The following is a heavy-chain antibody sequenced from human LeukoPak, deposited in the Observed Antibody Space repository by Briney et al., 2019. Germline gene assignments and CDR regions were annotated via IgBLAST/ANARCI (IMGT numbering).Heavy chain of an antibody. D-gene: IGHD6-19*01. CDR2: IXENGGRK. J-gene: IGHJ3*02. CDR1: GXXXXXXX. V-gene: IGHV3-64*01. CDR3: GRDRGGGWAFDI. Sequence: GGSLRLSCAXXGXXXXXXXXXXXXXAXXXXLXXXXXIXENGGRKXYEXSVKXXFTNSRDNSSNALYLQMNSLRAEXMAVYYCGRDRGGGWAFDIWGQGTMVTVSS.